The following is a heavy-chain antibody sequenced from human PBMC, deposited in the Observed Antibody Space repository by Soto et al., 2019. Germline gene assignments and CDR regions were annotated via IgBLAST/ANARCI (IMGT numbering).Heavy chain of an antibody. D-gene: IGHD6-13*01. CDR2: IYTSGST. CDR1: GGSISSYY. Sequence: SETLSLTCTVSGGSISSYYWSWIRQPAGKGLEWIGRIYTSGSTNYNPSLKSRVTMSVDTSKNQFSLELSSVTAADTAVYYCARDRRIAAAHRGPARAVSYYGMDVWGQGTTVTVSS. J-gene: IGHJ6*02. CDR3: ARDRRIAAAHRGPARAVSYYGMDV. V-gene: IGHV4-4*07.